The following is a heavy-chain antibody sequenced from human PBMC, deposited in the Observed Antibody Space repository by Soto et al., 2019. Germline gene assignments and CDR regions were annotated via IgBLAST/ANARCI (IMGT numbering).Heavy chain of an antibody. Sequence: SETLSLTCTVSGDSISSYYWSWIRQPPGKGLEWIGYISYSGSTNYNPSLKSRVTISVDTSKNQFSLKLSSVTAADTAVYYCARSSKRIRSMDVWGQGTTVTVSS. CDR1: GDSISSYY. J-gene: IGHJ6*02. D-gene: IGHD5-18*01. CDR3: ARSSKRIRSMDV. CDR2: ISYSGST. V-gene: IGHV4-59*08.